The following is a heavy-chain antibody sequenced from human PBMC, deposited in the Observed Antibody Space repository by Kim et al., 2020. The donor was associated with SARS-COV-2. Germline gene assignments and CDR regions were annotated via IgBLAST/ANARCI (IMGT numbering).Heavy chain of an antibody. CDR1: GYTFTSYD. CDR2: MNPNSGNT. J-gene: IGHJ2*01. Sequence: ASVKVSCKASGYTFTSYDINWVRQATGQGLEWMGWMNPNSGNTGYAQKFQGRVTMTRNTSISTAYMELSSLRSEDTAVYYCARYSSGWYKDTYWYFDLWGRGTLVTVSS. CDR3: ARYSSGWYKDTYWYFDL. D-gene: IGHD6-19*01. V-gene: IGHV1-8*01.